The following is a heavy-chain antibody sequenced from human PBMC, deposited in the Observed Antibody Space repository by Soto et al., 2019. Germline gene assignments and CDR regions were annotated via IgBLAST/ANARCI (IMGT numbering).Heavy chain of an antibody. J-gene: IGHJ6*02. CDR2: MYYSGST. V-gene: IGHV4-39*07. CDR3: ARERYNWKRAPPYYYYYGMDV. Sequence: SVPMSVTCTVSDDSISSRSYYRVWIRKPPGKGLEWIGSMYYSGSTYYNPSLKSRVTISVDTSKNQFSLKLSSVTAADTAVYYCARERYNWKRAPPYYYYYGMDVWGQGTTVTVSS. CDR1: DDSISSRSYY. D-gene: IGHD1-20*01.